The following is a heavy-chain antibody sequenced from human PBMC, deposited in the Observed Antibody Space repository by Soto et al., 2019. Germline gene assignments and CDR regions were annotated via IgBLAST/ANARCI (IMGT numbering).Heavy chain of an antibody. D-gene: IGHD2-15*01. CDR1: GGSISSGGYY. J-gene: IGHJ5*02. V-gene: IGHV4-31*03. Sequence: QVQLQESGPGLVKPSQTLSLTCTVSGGSISSGGYYWSWIRQHPGKGLEWIGYIYYSGSTYYNPSLKSRVTISVDTSKNQFSLKLSSVTAADTAVYYCARDPLGYCSGGSCYSPWFDPWGQGTLVTVSS. CDR2: IYYSGST. CDR3: ARDPLGYCSGGSCYSPWFDP.